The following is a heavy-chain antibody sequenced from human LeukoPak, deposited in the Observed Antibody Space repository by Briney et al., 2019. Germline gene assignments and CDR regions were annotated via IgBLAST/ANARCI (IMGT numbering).Heavy chain of an antibody. D-gene: IGHD2-2*02. CDR1: GYTLTELS. CDR3: ATAKYCSSTSCYTDDYYYMDV. CDR2: FDPEDGET. Sequence: GASVKVSCKVSGYTLTELSMHWVRQAPGKGLEWMGGFDPEDGETIYAQKFQGRVTMTEDTSTDTAYMELSSLRSEDTAVYYCATAKYCSSTSCYTDDYYYMDVWGKGTTVTVSS. V-gene: IGHV1-24*01. J-gene: IGHJ6*03.